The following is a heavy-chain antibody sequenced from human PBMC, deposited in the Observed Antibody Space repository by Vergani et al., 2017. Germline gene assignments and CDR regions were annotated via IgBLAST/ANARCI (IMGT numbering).Heavy chain of an antibody. CDR2: ISGQNFRT. D-gene: IGHD3-22*01. J-gene: IGHJ4*02. Sequence: EVQLLESGGGSAQPGESLRLSCVASGFTFTAHGLNWVRQAPGKGLEWVSGISGQNFRTHYADSVEGRFTISRDDSKNTVSLQMNSLTAEDTAIYYCAGPQGTSAYYYGGFDYWGQGILVTVSS. CDR1: GFTFTAHG. CDR3: AGPQGTSAYYYGGFDY. V-gene: IGHV3-23*01.